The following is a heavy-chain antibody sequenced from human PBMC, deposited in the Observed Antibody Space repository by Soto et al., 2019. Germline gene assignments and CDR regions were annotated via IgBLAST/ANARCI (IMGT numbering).Heavy chain of an antibody. V-gene: IGHV3-13*05. CDR2: IGSAHDP. Sequence: TGGSLRLSCAASGFTFSTYDMHWVRQVPGKGLEWVSAIGSAHDPYYLGSVKGRFSISRENAKNSLYLQMNSLTTGDTAVYYCVKDHPRRYYDSSGYSTHAFDIWGQGTMVTVSS. CDR1: GFTFSTYD. CDR3: VKDHPRRYYDSSGYSTHAFDI. J-gene: IGHJ3*02. D-gene: IGHD3-22*01.